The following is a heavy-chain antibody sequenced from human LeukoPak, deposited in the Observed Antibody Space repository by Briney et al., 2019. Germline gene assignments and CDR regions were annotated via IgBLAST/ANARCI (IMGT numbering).Heavy chain of an antibody. CDR1: GGTFSSYA. D-gene: IGHD3-22*01. Sequence: AASVKVSCKASGGTFSSYAISWVRQVPGQGLEWMGGIIPIFGTANYAQKFQGRVTITTDESTSTAYMELSSLRSEDTAVYYCAREYDSFPFDPWGQGTLVTVSS. CDR3: AREYDSFPFDP. CDR2: IIPIFGTA. J-gene: IGHJ5*02. V-gene: IGHV1-69*05.